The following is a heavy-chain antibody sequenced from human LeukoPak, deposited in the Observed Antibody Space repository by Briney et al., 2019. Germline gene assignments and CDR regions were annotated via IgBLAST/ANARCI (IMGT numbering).Heavy chain of an antibody. CDR1: GGSFSGYY. D-gene: IGHD5-12*01. Sequence: PSETLSLTCAVYGGSFSGYYRSWLRQPPGKGLEWIGEINHSGSTNYNPSLKSRVTISVDTSKNQFSLKLTSVTAADTAVYYCARTRSPGYSGYDGIDPWGQGTLVTVSS. CDR3: ARTRSPGYSGYDGIDP. V-gene: IGHV4-34*01. J-gene: IGHJ5*02. CDR2: INHSGST.